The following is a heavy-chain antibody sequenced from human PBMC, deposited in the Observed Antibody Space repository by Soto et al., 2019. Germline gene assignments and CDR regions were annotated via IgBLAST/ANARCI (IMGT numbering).Heavy chain of an antibody. V-gene: IGHV3-23*01. CDR2: ISGSAGST. CDR1: GFAVSSYS. Sequence: GGSLRLSCAASGFAVSSYSVHWVRQSPGKGLEWVSVISGSAGSTYYADSVKGRFTITRDNSKNTLYLQMSSLRAEDTAVYYCAKAGGAAGTVDYFDYWGQGTLVTVSS. CDR3: AKAGGAAGTVDYFDY. D-gene: IGHD6-13*01. J-gene: IGHJ4*02.